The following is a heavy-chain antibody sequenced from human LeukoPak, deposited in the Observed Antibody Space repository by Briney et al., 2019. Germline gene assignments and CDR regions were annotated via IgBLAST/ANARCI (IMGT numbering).Heavy chain of an antibody. V-gene: IGHV3-23*01. Sequence: PGGSLRLSCAASGFTFSSYAMSWVRQAPGKGLEWVSAISDSGGGTFYADSVKGRFTISRDNSKNTLYLQMNSLRAEDTAVYYCAKVGVGWVAFEYWGQGTLSPSPQ. CDR3: AKVGVGWVAFEY. D-gene: IGHD3-16*01. CDR1: GFTFSSYA. J-gene: IGHJ4*02. CDR2: ISDSGGGT.